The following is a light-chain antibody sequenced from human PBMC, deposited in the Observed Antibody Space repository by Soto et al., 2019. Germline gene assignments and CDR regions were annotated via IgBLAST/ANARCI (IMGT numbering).Light chain of an antibody. CDR2: GAS. CDR3: QHRAT. V-gene: IGKV3-15*01. J-gene: IGKJ1*01. Sequence: EIVITQSPATLSVSPGERATLSCRASQSVSSNLAWYQQKPGQAPRLLIYGASTRATGIPARFSGSGSGTEFTLTISSLQSEDFAVYYCQHRATFGQGTKVDIK. CDR1: QSVSSN.